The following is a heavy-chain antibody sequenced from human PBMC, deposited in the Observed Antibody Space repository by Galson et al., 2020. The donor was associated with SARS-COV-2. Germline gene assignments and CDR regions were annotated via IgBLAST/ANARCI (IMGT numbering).Heavy chain of an antibody. CDR3: AKRSQVLGRTDFDY. J-gene: IGHJ4*02. Sequence: GGSLSLSCAASGFTFSSYDMSWVRQVPGKGPEWVSAISATGRFIFHADPVKGRFSISRDNFKNTLDLQMNSLGVEDSALYYCAKRSQVLGRTDFDYWGQGALVTVSS. V-gene: IGHV3-23*01. CDR1: GFTFSSYD. CDR2: ISATGRFI. D-gene: IGHD3-16*01.